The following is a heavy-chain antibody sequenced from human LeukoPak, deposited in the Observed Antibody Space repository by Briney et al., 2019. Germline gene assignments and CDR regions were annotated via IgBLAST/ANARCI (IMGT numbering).Heavy chain of an antibody. CDR1: GGSISSYY. V-gene: IGHV4-59*01. D-gene: IGHD3-10*01. CDR2: IYYSGST. CDR3: ASHSMVQGVMF. Sequence: SETLSLTCTVSGGSISSYYWSWIRQPPVKGLEWIGYIYYSGSTNYNPSLKSRVTISVDTSKNQFSLKLSSVTAADTAVYYCASHSMVQGVMFWGQGTLVTVSS. J-gene: IGHJ4*02.